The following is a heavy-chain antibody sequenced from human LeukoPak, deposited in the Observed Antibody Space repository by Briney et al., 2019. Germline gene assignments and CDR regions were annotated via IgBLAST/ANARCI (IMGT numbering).Heavy chain of an antibody. Sequence: ASVKVSCKASGYTFTDYYMHWVRQAPGQGLEWMGWINPNSGDTNYAQRFQGSVTMTRDTSISTAYMEMSRLGSDDTAVYYCARLGGGDFNGGFDYWGQGTLVTVSS. CDR2: INPNSGDT. CDR3: ARLGGGDFNGGFDY. V-gene: IGHV1-2*04. CDR1: GYTFTDYY. J-gene: IGHJ4*02. D-gene: IGHD2-21*02.